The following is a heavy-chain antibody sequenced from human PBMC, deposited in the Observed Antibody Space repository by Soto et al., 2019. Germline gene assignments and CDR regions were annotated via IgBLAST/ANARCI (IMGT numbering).Heavy chain of an antibody. D-gene: IGHD4-17*01. Sequence: SETLSLTCTVSGGSISSSSYYWGWIRQPPGKGLEWIGSIYYSGSTYYNPSLKSRVTISVGTSKNQFSLKLSSVTAADTAVYYCARHSILRSYGDFSPGYFDYWGQGTLVTVSS. J-gene: IGHJ4*02. CDR1: GGSISSSSYY. CDR3: ARHSILRSYGDFSPGYFDY. V-gene: IGHV4-39*01. CDR2: IYYSGST.